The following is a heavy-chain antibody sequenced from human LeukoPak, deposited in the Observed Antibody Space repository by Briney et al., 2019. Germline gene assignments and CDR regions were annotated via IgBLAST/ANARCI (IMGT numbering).Heavy chain of an antibody. Sequence: GGSLRLSCAASGFTFSSYAMSWVRQAPGKGLEWVSAISGSGGSTYYADSVKGRFTISRDNSKNTLHLQMNSLRAEDTAVYYCAKHCSGTSCYFWGQGTLVTVSS. J-gene: IGHJ4*02. D-gene: IGHD2-2*01. V-gene: IGHV3-23*01. CDR3: AKHCSGTSCYF. CDR2: ISGSGGST. CDR1: GFTFSSYA.